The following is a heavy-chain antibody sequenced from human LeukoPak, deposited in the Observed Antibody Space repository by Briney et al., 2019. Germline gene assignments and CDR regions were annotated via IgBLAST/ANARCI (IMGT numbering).Heavy chain of an antibody. J-gene: IGHJ3*02. CDR2: IIPIFGTA. CDR3: ARDSYSGSYGDAFDI. V-gene: IGHV1-69*15. D-gene: IGHD1-26*01. Sequence: SGKVSCKASGGTFSSYAISRVRQAPGQGLEWMGRIIPIFGTANYAQKFQGRVTITPDESTSTAYMELSSLRSEDTAVYYCARDSYSGSYGDAFDIWGQGTMVTVSS. CDR1: GGTFSSYA.